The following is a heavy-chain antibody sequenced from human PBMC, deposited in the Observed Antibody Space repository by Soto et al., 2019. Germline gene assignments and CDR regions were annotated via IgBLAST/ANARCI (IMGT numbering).Heavy chain of an antibody. V-gene: IGHV1-69*05. CDR1: GGTFRTAA. J-gene: IGHJ6*02. D-gene: IGHD2-8*01. Sequence: QVQLEQSGAEVKKPGSSVKVSCKASGGTFRTAAISWVRQAPGQGLEWMGGIMPVFRTPDYAQKFQGRVTLTPDXXTNTAYMELSGLRSDDTAVYYCARDNDRPQLGGNYYYILDVWGQGTTITVSS. CDR2: IMPVFRTP. CDR3: ARDNDRPQLGGNYYYILDV.